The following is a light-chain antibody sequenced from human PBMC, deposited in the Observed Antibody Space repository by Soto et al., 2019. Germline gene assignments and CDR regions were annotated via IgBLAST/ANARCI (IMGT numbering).Light chain of an antibody. Sequence: QSALTQPPSASGSPGQSITISRTGTSSDVGGYNFVSWFQHHPGKAPKLMIYEVNKRPSGVPDRFSGSKSGNTASLTVSGLQAEDEADYYCSSYAGSNDFVFGTGTKLTVL. CDR3: SSYAGSNDFV. V-gene: IGLV2-8*01. CDR1: SSDVGGYNF. CDR2: EVN. J-gene: IGLJ1*01.